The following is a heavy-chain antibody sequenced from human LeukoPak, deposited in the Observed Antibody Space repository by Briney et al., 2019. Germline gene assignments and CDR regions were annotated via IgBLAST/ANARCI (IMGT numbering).Heavy chain of an antibody. CDR2: IYYSGST. CDR1: GGSISSYY. V-gene: IGHV4-39*07. D-gene: IGHD3-22*01. Sequence: SETLSLTCTVSGGSISSYYWGWIRQPPGKGLEWIGSIYYSGSTYYNPSLKSRVTISVDTSKNQFSLKLSSVTAADTAVYYCARDPDGGGYYGYWGQGTLVTVSS. J-gene: IGHJ4*02. CDR3: ARDPDGGGYYGY.